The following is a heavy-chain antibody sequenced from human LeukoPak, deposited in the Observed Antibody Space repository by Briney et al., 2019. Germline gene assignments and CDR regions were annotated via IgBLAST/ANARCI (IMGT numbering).Heavy chain of an antibody. CDR1: GFTFSSYW. J-gene: IGHJ3*02. V-gene: IGHV3-7*01. D-gene: IGHD1-26*01. Sequence: GGSLRLSCAASGFTFSSYWMSWVRQAPGKGLEWVAYIKQDGSEKYYVDSVKGRFTISRDNAKNSLYLQMNSLRAEDTAVYYCARDLRQFEWELLSDGAFDIWGQGTMVTVSS. CDR2: IKQDGSEK. CDR3: ARDLRQFEWELLSDGAFDI.